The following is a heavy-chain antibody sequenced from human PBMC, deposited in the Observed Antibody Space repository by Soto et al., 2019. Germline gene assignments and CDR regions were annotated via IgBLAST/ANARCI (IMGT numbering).Heavy chain of an antibody. CDR3: ARAPPYYYGLASGWFDP. CDR1: GGSISSGGYS. Sequence: SETLSLTCAVSGGSISSGGYSWSWIRQPPGKGLEWIGYIYHSGSTYYNPSLKSRVTISVDRSKNQFSLKLSSVTAAGTAVYYFARAPPYYYGLASGWFDPWGQGTLVTVSS. CDR2: IYHSGST. J-gene: IGHJ5*02. D-gene: IGHD3-10*01. V-gene: IGHV4-30-2*01.